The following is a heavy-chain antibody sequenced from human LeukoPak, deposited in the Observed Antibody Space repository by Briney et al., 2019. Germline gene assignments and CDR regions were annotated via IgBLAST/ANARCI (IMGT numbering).Heavy chain of an antibody. CDR3: ARGRAYKYGPRHFFDY. Sequence: SETLSLTCAVSGGSISSADYYWSWVRQSPGKGLEWIGYISYRGRTYYNSSLKSRVTISIDTSRNQFSLKLSSVTAADTAVYYCARGRAYKYGPRHFFDYWGQGTLVTVSS. J-gene: IGHJ4*02. V-gene: IGHV4-30-4*02. D-gene: IGHD5-18*01. CDR1: GGSISSADYY. CDR2: ISYRGRT.